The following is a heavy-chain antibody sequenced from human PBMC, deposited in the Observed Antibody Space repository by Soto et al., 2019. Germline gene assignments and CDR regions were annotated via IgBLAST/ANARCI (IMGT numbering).Heavy chain of an antibody. V-gene: IGHV1-18*01. CDR3: ARVPLDYDFWSGYHNYFDY. Sequence: QVQLVQSGAEVKKPGASVKVSCKASGYTFTSYGISWVRQAPGQGLEWMGWISAYNGNTNYAQKPQGRVTMTTDTSTSTAYMELRSLRSDDTAVYYCARVPLDYDFWSGYHNYFDYWGQGTLVTVSS. J-gene: IGHJ4*02. CDR1: GYTFTSYG. D-gene: IGHD3-3*01. CDR2: ISAYNGNT.